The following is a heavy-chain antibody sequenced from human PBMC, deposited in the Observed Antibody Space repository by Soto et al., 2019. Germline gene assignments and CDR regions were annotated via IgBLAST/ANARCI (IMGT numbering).Heavy chain of an antibody. Sequence: EVQLLESGGGLVQPGGSLRLSCAASGFTFNSYAMSWVRQAPGKGLEWVSAISGSGGTTYYADSVKGRFTFSRDNSKNTLYLQMNRLRAEDTAVYYCAKTANGWFSAFDIWGQGTMVTVSS. J-gene: IGHJ3*02. V-gene: IGHV3-23*01. CDR3: AKTANGWFSAFDI. D-gene: IGHD6-19*01. CDR1: GFTFNSYA. CDR2: ISGSGGTT.